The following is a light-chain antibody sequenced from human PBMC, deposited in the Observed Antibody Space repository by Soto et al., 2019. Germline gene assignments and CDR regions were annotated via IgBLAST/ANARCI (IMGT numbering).Light chain of an antibody. J-gene: IGKJ1*01. CDR3: QQYGSSKT. V-gene: IGKV3-20*01. CDR1: QSVSSSY. Sequence: EIVLTQSPGTLSLSPWERATLSCRASQSVSSSYLAWYQQKPGRAPRLLIYGASSRATGIPDRFSGSGSGTDFTLTISRLEPEDFAVYYCQQYGSSKTFGQGTKVDIK. CDR2: GAS.